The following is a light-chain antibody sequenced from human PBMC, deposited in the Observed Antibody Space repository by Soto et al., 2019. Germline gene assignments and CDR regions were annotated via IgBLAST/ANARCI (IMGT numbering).Light chain of an antibody. CDR2: DVS. Sequence: QSVLTQPASVSGSPGQSITISCTGTSSDVRGYNYVSWYQQHPGKAPKLMIYDVSNRPSGVSNRFSGSKSGNTASLTISWLQAEDEADYYCSSYTSSSTRVFGGGTK. V-gene: IGLV2-14*01. J-gene: IGLJ2*01. CDR1: SSDVRGYNY. CDR3: SSYTSSSTRV.